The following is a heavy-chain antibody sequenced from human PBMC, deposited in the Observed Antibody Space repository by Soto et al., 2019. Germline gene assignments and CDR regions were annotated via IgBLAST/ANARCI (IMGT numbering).Heavy chain of an antibody. CDR1: GGSISSGGYY. CDR3: ARERYSSGWYFNWFDP. CDR2: IYYRGST. V-gene: IGHV4-31*03. Sequence: QVQLQESGPGLVKPSQTLSLTCTVSGGSISSGGYYWSWIRQHPGKGLEWIGYIYYRGSTYYNPSLKSRVTISVDTSKNQCYLKLSSVTAADTAVYYCARERYSSGWYFNWFDPWGQGTLVTVSS. J-gene: IGHJ5*02. D-gene: IGHD6-19*01.